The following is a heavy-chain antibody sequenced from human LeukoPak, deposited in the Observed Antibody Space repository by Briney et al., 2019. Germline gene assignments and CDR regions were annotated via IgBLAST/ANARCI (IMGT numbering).Heavy chain of an antibody. CDR3: AGLSSPYYYYGMDV. J-gene: IGHJ6*02. CDR1: GGSISSGGYS. D-gene: IGHD2-2*01. Sequence: PSETLSLTCAVSGGSISSGGYSWSWIRQPPGKGLEWIGYIYHSGSTYYNPSLKSRVTISVDRSKNQFSLKLSSVTAADTAVYYCAGLSSPYYYYGMDVWGQGTTVTVSS. CDR2: IYHSGST. V-gene: IGHV4-30-2*01.